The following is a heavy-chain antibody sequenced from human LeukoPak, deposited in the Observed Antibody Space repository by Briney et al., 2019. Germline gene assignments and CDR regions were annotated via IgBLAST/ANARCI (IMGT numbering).Heavy chain of an antibody. V-gene: IGHV3-23*01. CDR2: ISGSGGST. CDR3: AKGISGWYLYYFDY. CDR1: GFTFSSYA. J-gene: IGHJ4*02. Sequence: GGSLRLSCAASGFTFSSYAMSWVRQAPGKGLEWVSAISGSGGSTYYADSVKGRFTISRDNSKNTLYLQKNSLRAEDTTIYYCAKGISGWYLYYFDYWGQGTLVTVSS. D-gene: IGHD6-19*01.